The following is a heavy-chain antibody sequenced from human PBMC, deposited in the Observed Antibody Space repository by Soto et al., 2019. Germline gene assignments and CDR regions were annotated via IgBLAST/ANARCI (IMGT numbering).Heavy chain of an antibody. Sequence: SETLSLTCAVYGGSFIGYYWSWIRQPPGKGLEWIGEINHSGSTNYNPSLKSRVTISVDTSKNQFSLKLSSVTAADTAVYYCAREIRGYSYGWFAFDIWGQGTMVTVSS. CDR2: INHSGST. CDR3: AREIRGYSYGWFAFDI. J-gene: IGHJ3*02. D-gene: IGHD5-18*01. CDR1: GGSFIGYY. V-gene: IGHV4-34*01.